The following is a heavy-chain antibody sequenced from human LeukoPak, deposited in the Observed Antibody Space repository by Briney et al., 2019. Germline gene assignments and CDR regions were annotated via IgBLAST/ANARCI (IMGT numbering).Heavy chain of an antibody. CDR3: ARVSALWSGYGSYYYMDV. Sequence: GGSLRLSCAASGFTFSSYWMSWVRQAPGKGLEWVANIKQDGSEKYYVDSVKGRFTISRDNAKNSLYLQMNSLRAEDTAMYYCARVSALWSGYGSYYYMDVWGKGTTVTVSS. CDR2: IKQDGSEK. J-gene: IGHJ6*03. V-gene: IGHV3-7*01. D-gene: IGHD3-3*01. CDR1: GFTFSSYW.